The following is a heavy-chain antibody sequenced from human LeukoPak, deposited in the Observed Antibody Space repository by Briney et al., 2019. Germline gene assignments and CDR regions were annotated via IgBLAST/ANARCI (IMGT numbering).Heavy chain of an antibody. J-gene: IGHJ5*02. V-gene: IGHV1-2*02. CDR3: ARDRDGGATTNNWFDP. CDR2: INPNSGGT. CDR1: GHTFTGYY. Sequence: ASVKVSCKASGHTFTGYYMHWVRQAPGQGLEWMGWINPNSGGTNYAQKFQGRVTMTRDTSISTAYMELSRLRSDDTAVYYCARDRDGGATTNNWFDPWGQGTLVTVSS. D-gene: IGHD1-26*01.